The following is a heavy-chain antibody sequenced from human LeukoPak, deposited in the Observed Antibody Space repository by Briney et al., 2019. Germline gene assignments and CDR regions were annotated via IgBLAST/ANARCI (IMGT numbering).Heavy chain of an antibody. D-gene: IGHD3-22*01. CDR2: IRSKAYGGTT. J-gene: IGHJ4*02. CDR1: GFTFSSYS. Sequence: TGGSLRLSCAASGFTFSSYSMNWVRQAPGKGLEWVGFIRSKAYGGTTEYAASVKGRFTISRDDSKSIAYLQMNSLKTEDTAVYYCTRRGYYDSSGYFFYFDYWGQGTLVTVSS. CDR3: TRRGYYDSSGYFFYFDY. V-gene: IGHV3-49*04.